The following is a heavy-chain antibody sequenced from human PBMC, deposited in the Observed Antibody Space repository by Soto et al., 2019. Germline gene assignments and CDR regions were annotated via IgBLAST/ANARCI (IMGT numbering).Heavy chain of an antibody. CDR2: TSPIFGSG. D-gene: IGHD2-15*01. J-gene: IGHJ4*02. Sequence: QVQLVQSGAEVKMPGSSVKVSCKASGGTFSTNPISWVRQAPGQGLEWMGGTSPIFGSGSSSQTFHGRPTAAVDKPTNTANMALSNLTSGDTAVFYCARRPSGGFPRYFASWGQGTLVTVSS. V-gene: IGHV1-69*06. CDR1: GGTFSTNP. CDR3: ARRPSGGFPRYFAS.